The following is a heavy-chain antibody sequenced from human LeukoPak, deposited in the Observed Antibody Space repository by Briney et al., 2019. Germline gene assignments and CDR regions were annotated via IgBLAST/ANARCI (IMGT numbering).Heavy chain of an antibody. V-gene: IGHV4-38-2*02. J-gene: IGHJ4*02. CDR1: GYSISSGHY. D-gene: IGHD3-22*01. Sequence: SETLSLTCTVSGYSISSGHYWGWIRQPPGKGLEWIGSIYRSGNTFYNPSLKSRVTISVDTSKNQFSLKLSSVTAADTAVYYCARGGYYYDSSGYYSLDYWGQGTLVTVSS. CDR3: ARGGYYYDSSGYYSLDY. CDR2: IYRSGNT.